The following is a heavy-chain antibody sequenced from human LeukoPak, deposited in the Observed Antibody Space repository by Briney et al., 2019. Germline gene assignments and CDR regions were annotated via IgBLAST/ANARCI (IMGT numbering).Heavy chain of an antibody. CDR2: MNPNSGNT. CDR1: GYTFTSYD. V-gene: IGHV1-8*01. J-gene: IGHJ4*02. D-gene: IGHD3-9*01. Sequence: ASVKVSCKASGYTFTSYDINWVRQATGQGLEWMGWMNPNSGNTGYAQKFQGRVTMTRNTSISAAYMELSSLRSEDTAVYYCAKAIPYDILTSTGFDYWGQGTLVTVSS. CDR3: AKAIPYDILTSTGFDY.